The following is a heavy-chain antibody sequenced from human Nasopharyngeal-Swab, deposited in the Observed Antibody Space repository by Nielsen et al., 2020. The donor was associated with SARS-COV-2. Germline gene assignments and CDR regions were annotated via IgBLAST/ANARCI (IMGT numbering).Heavy chain of an antibody. Sequence: GGSLRLSCAPSGSTFSSFSISWVRQPPGKGLEWVSAISVSVVNTYYAESVKGRYTITRDNSKNTLYLQMNSLRAEDTAVDYCAKDRGSNDSRSSYDNWGQGTLVTVSS. V-gene: IGHV3-23*01. CDR2: ISVSVVNT. CDR3: AKDRGSNDSRSSYDN. CDR1: GSTFSSFS. J-gene: IGHJ4*02. D-gene: IGHD3-22*01.